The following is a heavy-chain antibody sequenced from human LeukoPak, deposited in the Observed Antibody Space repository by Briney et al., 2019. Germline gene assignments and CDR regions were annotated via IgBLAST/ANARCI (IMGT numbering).Heavy chain of an antibody. Sequence: PGGSLRLSCAASGFTFSSYAMSWVRQAPGKGLEWVSAISGSGGSTYYADSAKGRFTISRDNSKNTLYLQMNSLRAEDTAVYYCAKGQYILWWYTDTDYWGQGTLVTVSS. CDR2: ISGSGGST. CDR1: GFTFSSYA. D-gene: IGHD2-21*01. V-gene: IGHV3-23*01. J-gene: IGHJ4*02. CDR3: AKGQYILWWYTDTDY.